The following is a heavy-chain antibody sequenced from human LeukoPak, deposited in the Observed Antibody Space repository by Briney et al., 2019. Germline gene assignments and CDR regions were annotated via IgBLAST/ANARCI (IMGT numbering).Heavy chain of an antibody. CDR1: GGSISSYY. J-gene: IGHJ4*02. Sequence: SETLSPTCTVSGGSISSYYWSWIRQPPGKGLEWIGYIYYSGSTNYNPSLKSRVTISVDTSKNQFSLKLSSVTAADTAVYYSARSNGDIDYWGQGTLVTVSS. D-gene: IGHD4-17*01. CDR2: IYYSGST. CDR3: ARSNGDIDY. V-gene: IGHV4-59*12.